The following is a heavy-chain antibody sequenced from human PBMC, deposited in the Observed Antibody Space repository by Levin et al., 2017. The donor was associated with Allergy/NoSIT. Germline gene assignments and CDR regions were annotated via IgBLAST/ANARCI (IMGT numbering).Heavy chain of an antibody. CDR1: GFTFSSYS. CDR3: ARMSSDIVVVPAALGFDP. CDR2: ISSSSSTI. Sequence: GGSLRLSCAASGFTFSSYSMNWVRQAPGKGLEWVSYISSSSSTIYYADSVKGRFTISRDNAKNSLYLQMNSLRDEDTAVYYCARMSSDIVVVPAALGFDPWGQGTLVTVSS. D-gene: IGHD2-2*01. J-gene: IGHJ5*02. V-gene: IGHV3-48*02.